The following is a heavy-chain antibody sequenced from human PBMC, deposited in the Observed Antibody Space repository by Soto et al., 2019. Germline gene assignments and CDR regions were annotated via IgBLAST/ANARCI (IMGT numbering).Heavy chain of an antibody. D-gene: IGHD2-15*01. V-gene: IGHV3-53*04. J-gene: IGHJ4*02. CDR3: ARGYCGGGSCYFDY. Sequence: EVQLVESGGGLVQPGGSLRLSCAASGFTVSSNYMSWVRQAPGKGLEWVSVIYSGGSTYYADSVKGRFTISRHNSKNTLYLQMNSLRAEDTAVYYCARGYCGGGSCYFDYWGQGTLVAVSS. CDR2: IYSGGST. CDR1: GFTVSSNY.